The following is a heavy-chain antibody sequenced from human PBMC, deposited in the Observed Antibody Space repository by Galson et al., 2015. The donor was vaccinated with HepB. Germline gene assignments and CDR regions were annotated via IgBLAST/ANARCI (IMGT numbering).Heavy chain of an antibody. CDR2: INPNSGGT. D-gene: IGHD6-19*01. CDR1: GYTFTGYH. V-gene: IGHV1-2*06. Sequence: SVKVSCKASGYTFTGYHMHWVRQAPGQGLEWMGRINPNSGGTNYAQKFQGRVTMTRDTSISTAYMELSRLRSDDTAVYYCARSRTVARNWFDPWGQGTLVTVSS. CDR3: ARSRTVARNWFDP. J-gene: IGHJ5*02.